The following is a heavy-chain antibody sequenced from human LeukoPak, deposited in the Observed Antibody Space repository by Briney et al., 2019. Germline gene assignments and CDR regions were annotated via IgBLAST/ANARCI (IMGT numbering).Heavy chain of an antibody. CDR3: ARGVPTRVATWDYFDY. V-gene: IGHV3-30-3*01. D-gene: IGHD5-12*01. CDR2: ISYDGSNK. J-gene: IGHJ4*02. CDR1: GFTFSSYA. Sequence: GGSLRLSCAASGFTFSSYAMHWVRQAPGKGLEWVAVISYDGSNKYYADSVKGRFTISRDNSKNTLYLQMNSLRAEDTAVYYCARGVPTRVATWDYFDYWGQGTLVTVSS.